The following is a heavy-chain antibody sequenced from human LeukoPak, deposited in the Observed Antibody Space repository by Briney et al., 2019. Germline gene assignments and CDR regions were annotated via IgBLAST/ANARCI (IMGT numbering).Heavy chain of an antibody. J-gene: IGHJ5*02. CDR2: MNPNSGNT. Sequence: ASVKVSCKASGYTYTSYDINWVRQATGQGLEWMGWMNPNSGNTGYAQKFQGRVTMTRNTSISTAYMELSSLRTEDTALYYCVRVYCSSTSCYQDWFDPWGQGTLVTVSS. CDR1: GYTYTSYD. D-gene: IGHD2-2*01. CDR3: VRVYCSSTSCYQDWFDP. V-gene: IGHV1-8*01.